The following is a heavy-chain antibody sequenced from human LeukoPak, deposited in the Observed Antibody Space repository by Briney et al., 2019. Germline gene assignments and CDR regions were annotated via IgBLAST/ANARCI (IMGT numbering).Heavy chain of an antibody. CDR3: ARAYFWVDY. J-gene: IGHJ4*02. CDR2: INHSGST. D-gene: IGHD3-16*01. CDR1: GGSFSGYY. V-gene: IGHV4-34*01. Sequence: SGTLSLTCAVYGGSFSGYYWSWIRQPPGKGLEWIGEINHSGSTNYNPSLKSRVTISVDTSKNQFSLKLSSVTAADTAVYYCARAYFWVDYWGQGTLVTVSS.